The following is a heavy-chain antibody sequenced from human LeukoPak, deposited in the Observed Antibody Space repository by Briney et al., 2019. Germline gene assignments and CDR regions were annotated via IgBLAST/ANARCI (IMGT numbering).Heavy chain of an antibody. J-gene: IGHJ3*02. CDR1: GGSISSYY. V-gene: IGHV4-59*01. CDR2: IYYSGST. Sequence: KPSETLSLTCTVSGGSISSYYWSWIRQPPGKGLEWIGYIYYSGSTNYNPSLKSRVTISVDTSKNQFSLKLSSVTAADTAVYYCARVALRAFDIWGQGTMVTVSS. CDR3: ARVALRAFDI.